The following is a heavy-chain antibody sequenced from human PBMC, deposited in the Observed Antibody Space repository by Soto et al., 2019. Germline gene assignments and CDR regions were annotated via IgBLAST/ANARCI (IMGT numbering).Heavy chain of an antibody. V-gene: IGHV4-4*02. J-gene: IGHJ3*02. CDR2: IYHSGST. D-gene: IGHD2-2*01. CDR3: ARARYCSSTSCPLDAFDS. Sequence: QVQLQESGPGLVKPSGTLSLTCAVSRGSISSSNWWSWVRQPPGKGLEWIGEIYHSGSTNYNPSLKSRVTISVGKSKTPFSLKLSSVTAADTAVYYCARARYCSSTSCPLDAFDSWGQGTMVTVSS. CDR1: RGSISSSNW.